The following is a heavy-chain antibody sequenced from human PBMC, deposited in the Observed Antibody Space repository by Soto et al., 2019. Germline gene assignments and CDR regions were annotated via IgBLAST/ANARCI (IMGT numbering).Heavy chain of an antibody. D-gene: IGHD3-10*01. J-gene: IGHJ4*02. V-gene: IGHV3-13*01. CDR3: ARVGVDYYGSGSYHFDY. CDR1: GFTFSSYD. CDR2: IGTAGDT. Sequence: PGGSLRLSCAASGFTFSSYDMHWVRQATGKGLEWVSAIGTAGDTYYPGSVKGRFTISRENAKNSLYLQMNSLRAGDTAVYYCARVGVDYYGSGSYHFDYWGQGTLVTVSS.